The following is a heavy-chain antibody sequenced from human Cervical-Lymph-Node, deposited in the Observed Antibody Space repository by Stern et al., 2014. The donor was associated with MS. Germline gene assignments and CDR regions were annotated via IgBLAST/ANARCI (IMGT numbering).Heavy chain of an antibody. J-gene: IGHJ5*02. Sequence: QLHLQESGPGLVKPSQTLSLTCTVSGGSISSGGYYWSWIRQHPGQGLEWIGYIYYSGSTHYNPSLKSRVTISVDTSKNQFSLKLSSVTAADTAVYYCARIRGYSYGDWFDPWGQGTLVTVSS. CDR3: ARIRGYSYGDWFDP. CDR1: GGSISSGGYY. CDR2: IYYSGST. D-gene: IGHD5-18*01. V-gene: IGHV4-31*03.